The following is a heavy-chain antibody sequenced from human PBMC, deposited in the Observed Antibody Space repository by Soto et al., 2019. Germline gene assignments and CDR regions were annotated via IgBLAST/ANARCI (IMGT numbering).Heavy chain of an antibody. Sequence: SETLSLTCTVSGGSISYEYYHWTWIRQSPGKGLEWIGYVHYSGSIMYNPSFKSRVTISVDTSKNQFSLKLSSVTAADTAVYYCARDCGGECRDYYYGMDVWGQGTTVTVSS. J-gene: IGHJ6*02. CDR1: GGSISYEYYH. D-gene: IGHD2-21*01. CDR2: VHYSGSI. CDR3: ARDCGGECRDYYYGMDV. V-gene: IGHV4-30-4*02.